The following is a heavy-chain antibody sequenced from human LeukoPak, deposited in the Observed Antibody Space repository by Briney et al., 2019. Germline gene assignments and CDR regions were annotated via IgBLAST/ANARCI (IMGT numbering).Heavy chain of an antibody. J-gene: IGHJ4*02. V-gene: IGHV1-2*02. CDR2: INPNSGGT. D-gene: IGHD1-26*01. CDR1: GYTFTGYY. Sequence: SVKVSCKASGYTFTGYYMHWVRQAPGQGLEWMGWINPNSGGTNYAQKFQGRVTMTRDTSISTAYMELSRLRSDDTAVYYCARDTKRAGASGSYSYWGQGTLVTVSS. CDR3: ARDTKRAGASGSYSY.